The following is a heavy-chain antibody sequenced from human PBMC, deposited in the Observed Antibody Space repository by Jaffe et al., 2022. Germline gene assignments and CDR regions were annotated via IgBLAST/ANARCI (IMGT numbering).Heavy chain of an antibody. V-gene: IGHV3-53*02. CDR3: ARVVAVTVSYADAFDI. CDR1: GFTVSSNY. J-gene: IGHJ3*02. Sequence: EVQLVETGGGLIQPGGSLRLSCAASGFTVSSNYMSWVRQAPGKGLEWVSVIYSGGSTYYADSVKGRFTISRDNSKNTLYLQMNSLRAEDTAVYYCARVVAVTVSYADAFDIWGQGTMVTVSS. D-gene: IGHD2-21*02. CDR2: IYSGGST.